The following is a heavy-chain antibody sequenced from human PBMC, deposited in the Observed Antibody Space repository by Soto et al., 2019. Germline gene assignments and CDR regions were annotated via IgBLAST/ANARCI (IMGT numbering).Heavy chain of an antibody. Sequence: GGSLRLSCAASGFTFSSYGMHWVRQAPGKGLEWVAVIWYDGSNKYYADSVKGRFTISRDNSKNTLYLQMNSLRAEDTAVYYCARGKVLRYFDWLLSGAFDIWGQGTXVTVSS. J-gene: IGHJ3*02. D-gene: IGHD3-9*01. V-gene: IGHV3-33*01. CDR3: ARGKVLRYFDWLLSGAFDI. CDR2: IWYDGSNK. CDR1: GFTFSSYG.